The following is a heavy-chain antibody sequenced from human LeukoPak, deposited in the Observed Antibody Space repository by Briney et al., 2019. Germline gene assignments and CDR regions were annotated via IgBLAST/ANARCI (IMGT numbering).Heavy chain of an antibody. CDR2: INSDGSST. CDR1: GFTFSIYW. Sequence: GGSLRLSCAASGFTFSIYWIHWARQVPGKGLVWVSRINSDGSSTIHADSVRGRFTISRDNAKNTVYLQMNSLRAEDTAVYYCAREVVLSGISVFGYWGQGTVVTVSS. CDR3: AREVVLSGISVFGY. V-gene: IGHV3-74*01. J-gene: IGHJ4*02. D-gene: IGHD2-21*01.